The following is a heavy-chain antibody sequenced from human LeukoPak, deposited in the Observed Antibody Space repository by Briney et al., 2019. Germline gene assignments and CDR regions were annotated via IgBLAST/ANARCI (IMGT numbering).Heavy chain of an antibody. V-gene: IGHV3-11*01. CDR2: ISSSGSTI. D-gene: IGHD4-23*01. CDR3: ASETTVVTSTSDY. Sequence: GGSLRLSCAASGFTFSDYYMSWIRQAPGKGLEWVSYISSSGSTIYYADSVKGRFTISRDNAKNSLYLQMNSLRAEDTAVYYCASETTVVTSTSDYWGQGTLVTVSS. J-gene: IGHJ4*02. CDR1: GFTFSDYY.